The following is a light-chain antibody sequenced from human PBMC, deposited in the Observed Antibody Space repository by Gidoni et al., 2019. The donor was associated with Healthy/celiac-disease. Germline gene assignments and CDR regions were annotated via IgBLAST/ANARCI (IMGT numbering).Light chain of an antibody. CDR2: AAS. CDR3: QQYYSYPYT. V-gene: IGKV1-8*01. CDR1: QGISRY. J-gene: IGKJ2*01. Sequence: AIRMTQSPSSLSASTVDRVTITCRASQGISRYLAWYQQKPGKAPKLLIYAASTLQSGVPSRFSGSGSGTDFTLTISCLQSEDFATYYCQQYYSYPYTFGQGTKLEIK.